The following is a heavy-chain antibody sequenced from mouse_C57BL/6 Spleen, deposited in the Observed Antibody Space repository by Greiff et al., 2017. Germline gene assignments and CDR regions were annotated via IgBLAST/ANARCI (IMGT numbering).Heavy chain of an antibody. CDR1: GYAFSSSW. J-gene: IGHJ2*01. CDR3: APRGRYFDY. V-gene: IGHV1-82*01. Sequence: VKLMESGPELVKPGASVKISCKASGYAFSSSWMNWVKQRPGKGLEWIGRIYPGDGDTNYNGKFKGKATLTADKSSSTAYMQLSSLTSEDSAVYFCAPRGRYFDYWGQGTTLTVSS. CDR2: IYPGDGDT.